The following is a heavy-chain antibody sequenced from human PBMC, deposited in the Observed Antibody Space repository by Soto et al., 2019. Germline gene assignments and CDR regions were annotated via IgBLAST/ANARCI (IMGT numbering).Heavy chain of an antibody. D-gene: IGHD2-2*01. V-gene: IGHV3-30-3*01. CDR2: ISYDGSNK. CDR1: GFTFSSYA. J-gene: IGHJ6*02. CDR3: AREDDCSSTSCRLPYYYGMDV. Sequence: QVQLVESGGGVVQPGRSLRLSCAASGFTFSSYAMHWVRQAPGKGLEWVAVISYDGSNKYYADSVKGRFTISRDNSKNPLYLQMNSLRAEDTAVYYCAREDDCSSTSCRLPYYYGMDVWGQGTTVTVSS.